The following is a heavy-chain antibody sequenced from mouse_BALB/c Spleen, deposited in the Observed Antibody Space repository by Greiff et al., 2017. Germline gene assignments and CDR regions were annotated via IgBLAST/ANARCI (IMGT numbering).Heavy chain of an antibody. J-gene: IGHJ4*01. V-gene: IGHV7-3*02. CDR3: ARGPYYDYDVIYAMDY. CDR2: IRNKANGYTT. Sequence: EVKLQESGGGLVQPGGSLRLSCATSGFTFTDYYMSWVRQPPGKALEWLGFIRNKANGYTTEYSASVKGRFTISRDNSQSILYLQMNTLRAEDSATYYCARGPYYDYDVIYAMDYWGQGTSVTVSS. D-gene: IGHD2-4*01. CDR1: GFTFTDYY.